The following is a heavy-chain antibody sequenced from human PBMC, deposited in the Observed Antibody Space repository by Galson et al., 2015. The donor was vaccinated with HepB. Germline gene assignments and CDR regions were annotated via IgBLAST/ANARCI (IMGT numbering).Heavy chain of an antibody. V-gene: IGHV3-23*01. D-gene: IGHD3-3*01. CDR2: ISGSGGTT. Sequence: SLRLSCAASGFIFSTYAMSWVRQAPGKGLEWVAAISGSGGTTYYADSMKGRFTISRHTSKYTLYLQINSLRAEETAIYYCAKGGGDFWSRPLFDPWGQGTLVTVSS. CDR1: GFIFSTYA. CDR3: AKGGGDFWSRPLFDP. J-gene: IGHJ5*02.